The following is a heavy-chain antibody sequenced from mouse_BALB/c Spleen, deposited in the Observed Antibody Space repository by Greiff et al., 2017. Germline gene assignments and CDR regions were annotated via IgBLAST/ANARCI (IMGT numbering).Heavy chain of an antibody. J-gene: IGHJ1*01. CDR2: IRSKSNNYAT. CDR3: VRNWYFDV. CDR1: GFTFNTYA. Sequence: EVKVVESGGGLVQPKGSLKLSCAASGFTFNTYAMNWVRQAPGKGLEWVARIRSKSNNYATYYADSVKDRFTISRDDSQSMLYLQMNNLKTEDTAMYYCVRNWYFDVWGAGTTVTVSS. V-gene: IGHV10-1*02.